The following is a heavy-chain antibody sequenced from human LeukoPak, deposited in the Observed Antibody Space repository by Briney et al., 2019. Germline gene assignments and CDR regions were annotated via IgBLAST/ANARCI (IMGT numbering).Heavy chain of an antibody. Sequence: GSLVKVSCKASGGTFSSYAISWVRQAPGQGLEWMGGNIPIFGTANYAQKFQGRVTITADESTSTAYMELSSLRSEDTAVYYCARSIVVVPAAILALYYYYGMDVWGKGTTVTVSS. CDR3: ARSIVVVPAAILALYYYYGMDV. CDR2: NIPIFGTA. V-gene: IGHV1-69*01. J-gene: IGHJ6*04. CDR1: GGTFSSYA. D-gene: IGHD2-2*02.